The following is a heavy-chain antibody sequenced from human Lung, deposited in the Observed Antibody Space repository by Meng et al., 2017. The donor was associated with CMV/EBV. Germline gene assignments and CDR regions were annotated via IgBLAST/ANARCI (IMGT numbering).Heavy chain of an antibody. CDR2: IYSTGST. CDR1: AGSIGSGGYD. V-gene: IGHV4-31*03. Sequence: HAQLQAQRPRVAKPSPTPSLTCTASAGSIGSGGYDWSWLRQHPGNGLEWIGYIYSTGSTFYNPSLKSRVTISVDTSKNQFSLKLIPATAADTAVYYCAREAGRDGYATPKFDYWGQGTLVTVSS. J-gene: IGHJ4*02. D-gene: IGHD5-24*01. CDR3: AREAGRDGYATPKFDY.